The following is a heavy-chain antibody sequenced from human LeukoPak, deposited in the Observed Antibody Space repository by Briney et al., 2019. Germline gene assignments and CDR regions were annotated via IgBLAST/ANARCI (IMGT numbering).Heavy chain of an antibody. V-gene: IGHV4-61*02. CDR2: IYTSGST. Sequence: SETLSLTCTVSGGSICSGSYYWGWIRQPAGKGLEWIGRIYTSGSTNYNPSLKSRVTISVDTSKNQFSLKLSSVTAADTAVYYCARGAYGSTQPFDYWGQGTLVTVSS. D-gene: IGHD3-22*01. J-gene: IGHJ4*02. CDR3: ARGAYGSTQPFDY. CDR1: GGSICSGSYY.